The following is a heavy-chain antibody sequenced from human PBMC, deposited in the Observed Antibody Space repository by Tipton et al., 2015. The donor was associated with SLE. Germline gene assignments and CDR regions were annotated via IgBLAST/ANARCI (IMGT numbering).Heavy chain of an antibody. CDR1: GFTFSSYG. CDR2: ISYDGSNK. V-gene: IGHV3-30*18. J-gene: IGHJ4*02. Sequence: SLRLSCAASGFTFSSYGMHWVRQAPGKGLEWVAVISYDGSNKYYADSVKGRFTISRDNSKNTLYLQMNSLRAEDTAVYYCAKDWPTGDSVWGLPDYWGQGTLVTVSS. D-gene: IGHD5/OR15-5a*01. CDR3: AKDWPTGDSVWGLPDY.